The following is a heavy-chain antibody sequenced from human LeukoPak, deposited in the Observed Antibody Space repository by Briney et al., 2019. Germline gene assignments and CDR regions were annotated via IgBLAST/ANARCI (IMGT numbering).Heavy chain of an antibody. J-gene: IGHJ4*02. D-gene: IGHD1-1*01. Sequence: PGGSLRLSCAASGFTFSSYAMSWVRQAPGKGLEWVSAISGSGGSTHYADSVKGRFTISRDNSKNTLYLQMNSLRAEDTAVYYCATRYGYNWTVDYRGQGTLVTVSS. CDR1: GFTFSSYA. V-gene: IGHV3-23*01. CDR3: ATRYGYNWTVDY. CDR2: ISGSGGST.